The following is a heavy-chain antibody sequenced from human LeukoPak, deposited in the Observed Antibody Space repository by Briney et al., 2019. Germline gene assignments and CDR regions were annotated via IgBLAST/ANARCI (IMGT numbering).Heavy chain of an antibody. J-gene: IGHJ4*02. V-gene: IGHV4-30-4*01. CDR1: GGSISIGDYY. CDR3: AREGDGYVPDY. CDR2: IYYSGST. D-gene: IGHD5-24*01. Sequence: SETLSLTCTVSGGSISIGDYYWSWIRQPPGKGLEWIGYIYYSGSTYYNPSLKSRVTISVDTSKNQFSLKLSSVTAADTAVYYCAREGDGYVPDYWGQGTLVTVSS.